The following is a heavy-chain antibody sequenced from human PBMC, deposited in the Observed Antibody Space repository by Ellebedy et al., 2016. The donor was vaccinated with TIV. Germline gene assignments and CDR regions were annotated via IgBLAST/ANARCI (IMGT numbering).Heavy chain of an antibody. V-gene: IGHV3-21*01. CDR1: GFTFSSYS. Sequence: GESLKISCAASGFTFSSYSMNWVRQAPGKGLEWVSSISSSSSYIYYADSVKGRFTISRDNAKNSLYLQMNSLRAEDTAVYYCARARVGVRVVRDNYYYYGMDVWGQGTTVTVSS. CDR3: ARARVGVRVVRDNYYYYGMDV. CDR2: ISSSSSYI. D-gene: IGHD3-10*01. J-gene: IGHJ6*02.